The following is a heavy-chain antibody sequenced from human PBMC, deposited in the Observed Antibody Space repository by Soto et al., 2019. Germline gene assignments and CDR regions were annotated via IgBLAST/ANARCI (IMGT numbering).Heavy chain of an antibody. J-gene: IGHJ3*02. Sequence: GESLKISFKGSGYSFTSYWIGWVRQMPGKGLEWMGIIYPGDSDTRYSPSFQGQVTISADKSISTAYLQWSSLKASDTAMYYCARPGLERELLRALDIWGQGTMVTVS. CDR3: ARPGLERELLRALDI. D-gene: IGHD1-26*01. CDR2: IYPGDSDT. V-gene: IGHV5-51*01. CDR1: GYSFTSYW.